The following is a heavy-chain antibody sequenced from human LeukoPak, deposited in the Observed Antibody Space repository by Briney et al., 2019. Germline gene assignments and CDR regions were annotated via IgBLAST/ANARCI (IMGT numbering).Heavy chain of an antibody. CDR3: ARVRRWGTMIVVTSFDAFDI. D-gene: IGHD3-22*01. CDR2: INPNSGGT. CDR1: GYTFTGYY. V-gene: IGHV1-2*02. Sequence: ASAKVSCKASGYTFTGYYMHWVRQAPGQGLEWMGWINPNSGGTNYAQKLQGRVTMTTDTSTSTAYMELRSLRSDDTAVYYCARVRRWGTMIVVTSFDAFDIWGRGTMVTVSS. J-gene: IGHJ3*02.